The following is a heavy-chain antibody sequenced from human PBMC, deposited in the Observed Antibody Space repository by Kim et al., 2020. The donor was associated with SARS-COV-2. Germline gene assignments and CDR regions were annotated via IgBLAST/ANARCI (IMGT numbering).Heavy chain of an antibody. V-gene: IGHV7-4-1*02. CDR1: GYTFTSYA. CDR2: LNTNTGNP. Sequence: ASVKVSCKASGYTFTSYAMNWVRQAPGQGLEWMGWLNTNTGNPTYAQGFTGRFVFSLDTSVSTAYLQSSSLRAEDTAVYYCARKRGGMVRGDMDVWGQGTTVTVSS. D-gene: IGHD3-10*01. CDR3: ARKRGGMVRGDMDV. J-gene: IGHJ6*02.